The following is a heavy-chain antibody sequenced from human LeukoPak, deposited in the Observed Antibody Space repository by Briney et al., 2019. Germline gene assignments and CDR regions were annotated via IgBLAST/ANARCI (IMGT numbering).Heavy chain of an antibody. CDR3: ARVYAVRGVISFDP. J-gene: IGHJ5*02. CDR1: GYSISSGYY. V-gene: IGHV4-38-2*02. Sequence: SETLSLTCTVSGYSISSGYYWGWIRQPPGKGLEWLGSIDDSGSNYYNPSLTRRVTISKATTKNQFSLKLSSGTAADTAVYYCARVYAVRGVISFDPWGQGTLVTVSS. CDR2: IDDSGSN. D-gene: IGHD3-10*01.